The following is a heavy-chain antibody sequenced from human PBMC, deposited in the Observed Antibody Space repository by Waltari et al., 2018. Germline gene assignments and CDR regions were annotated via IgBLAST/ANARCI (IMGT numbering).Heavy chain of an antibody. J-gene: IGHJ4*02. D-gene: IGHD2-2*01. CDR2: INHSGST. V-gene: IGHV4-34*01. Sequence: QVQLQQWGAGLLKPSETLSLTCAVYGGSFSGYYWSWIRQPPGKGLEWIGEINHSGSTNYSPALKSRVTISVDTSKNQFSLKLSSVTAADTAVYYCARSEVPAASFDYWGQGTLVTVSS. CDR1: GGSFSGYY. CDR3: ARSEVPAASFDY.